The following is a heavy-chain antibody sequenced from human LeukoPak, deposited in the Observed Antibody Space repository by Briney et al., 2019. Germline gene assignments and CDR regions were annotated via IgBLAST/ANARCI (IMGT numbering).Heavy chain of an antibody. CDR1: GFTFSSYA. V-gene: IGHV3-23*01. J-gene: IGHJ4*02. D-gene: IGHD2-15*01. Sequence: PGGSLRLSCAASGFTFSSYAMTWVRQAPGKGLEWVSAISGSGGSTYYADSVKGRFTISRDNSKNTLYLQMNGLRAGDTAVYYCATDLRGCSGGSCYSYSLWGQGTLVTVS. CDR3: ATDLRGCSGGSCYSYSL. CDR2: ISGSGGST.